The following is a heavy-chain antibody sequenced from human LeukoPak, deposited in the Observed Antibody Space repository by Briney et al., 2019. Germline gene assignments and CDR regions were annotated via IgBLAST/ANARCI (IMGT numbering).Heavy chain of an antibody. D-gene: IGHD3-3*01. CDR1: GFTFSGSA. CDR2: IRSKANSYAT. Sequence: GGSLRLSCAASGFTFSGSAIHWVRQASGKGLEWVGRIRSKANSYATAYAASVKGRFTISRDDSKNTAYLQMNSLKTEDTAVYYCTRLEDYDFWSGYSAYYFDYWGQGTLVTVSS. V-gene: IGHV3-73*01. J-gene: IGHJ4*02. CDR3: TRLEDYDFWSGYSAYYFDY.